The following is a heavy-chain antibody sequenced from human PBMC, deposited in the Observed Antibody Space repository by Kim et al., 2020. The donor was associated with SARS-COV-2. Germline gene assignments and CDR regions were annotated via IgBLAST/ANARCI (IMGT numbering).Heavy chain of an antibody. CDR3: ARVKSGSYRGGLDY. V-gene: IGHV3-30*01. Sequence: ADAVKGRFTISRDNTTNTLYLQLKSLRAEETTVYFCARVKSGSYRGGLDYWGQGTLVTVSS. D-gene: IGHD1-26*01. J-gene: IGHJ4*02.